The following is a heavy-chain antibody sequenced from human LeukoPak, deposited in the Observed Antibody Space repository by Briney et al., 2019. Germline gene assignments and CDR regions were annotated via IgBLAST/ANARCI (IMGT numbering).Heavy chain of an antibody. CDR3: TRGAGWLIDY. J-gene: IGHJ4*02. CDR1: DDSISDYY. Sequence: SETLSLTCTVSDDSISDYYRGWIRQPPGKGLEWIGYIHNSGTSTYNLSLKSRVTISADTSKNQFSLKLNSMTTADTAVYYRTRGAGWLIDYWGQGILVTVSS. CDR2: IHNSGTS. D-gene: IGHD3-16*01. V-gene: IGHV4-59*01.